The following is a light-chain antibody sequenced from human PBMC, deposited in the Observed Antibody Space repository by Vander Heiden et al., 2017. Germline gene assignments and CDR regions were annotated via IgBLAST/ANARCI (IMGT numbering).Light chain of an antibody. J-gene: IGKJ5*01. CDR2: DAS. CDR1: QSVNSE. CDR3: QQRRKWPIT. V-gene: IGKV3-11*01. Sequence: EVVSTQSPATLSLSPGERVARSCRASQSVNSELAWYQQKPGQAPRLLIYDASNRAIGIPARFSGSGSGTDFTLTISSLEPEDFAVYHCQQRRKWPITFGQGTRLEIK.